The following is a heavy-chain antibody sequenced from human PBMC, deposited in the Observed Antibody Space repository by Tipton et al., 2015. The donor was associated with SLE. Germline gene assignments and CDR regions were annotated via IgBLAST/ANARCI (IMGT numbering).Heavy chain of an antibody. J-gene: IGHJ4*02. Sequence: TLSLTCTVSVGSISSYYWSWIRQPPGKGLDWIGYIYYSGSTNYNPPLKSRVTISVDTSKNQFSLKLSSVTAADTAVYYCARQPRAAAGPSNYFDYWGQGTLVTVSS. V-gene: IGHV4-59*08. D-gene: IGHD6-13*01. CDR1: VGSISSYY. CDR2: IYYSGST. CDR3: ARQPRAAAGPSNYFDY.